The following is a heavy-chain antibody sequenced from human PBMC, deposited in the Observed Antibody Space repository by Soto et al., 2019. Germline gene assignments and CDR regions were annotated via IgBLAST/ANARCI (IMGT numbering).Heavy chain of an antibody. Sequence: QVQLVQSGGGVVQPGRSLRLSCAASGLTFSSYVTHWVRQAPGKGLEWVAVISHNGYNKYYADSVKGRFTISRDNSKNTLYLQMNSLTTEDTAVYYCAKGGPDCASTTCYLLVAFDIWGQGTMVTVSS. V-gene: IGHV3-30*18. CDR2: ISHNGYNK. J-gene: IGHJ3*02. CDR1: GLTFSSYV. D-gene: IGHD2-2*01. CDR3: AKGGPDCASTTCYLLVAFDI.